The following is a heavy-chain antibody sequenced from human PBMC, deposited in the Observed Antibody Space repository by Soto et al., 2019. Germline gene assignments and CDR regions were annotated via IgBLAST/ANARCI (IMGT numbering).Heavy chain of an antibody. Sequence: EALKISCKGSGYSFTSYWIGWVRQMPGKGLEWMGIIYPGDSDTRYSPSFQGRVTISADKSISTAYLQWSSLKASDTAMYYCARHLGSSSHYYYYGMDVWGQGTTVTVSS. CDR2: IYPGDSDT. CDR1: GYSFTSYW. J-gene: IGHJ6*02. V-gene: IGHV5-51*01. D-gene: IGHD6-6*01. CDR3: ARHLGSSSHYYYYGMDV.